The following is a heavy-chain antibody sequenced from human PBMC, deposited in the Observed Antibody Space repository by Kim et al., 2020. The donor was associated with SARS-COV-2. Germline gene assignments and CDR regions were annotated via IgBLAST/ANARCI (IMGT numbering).Heavy chain of an antibody. CDR1: GFTVSSNY. J-gene: IGHJ6*02. V-gene: IGHV3-66*01. CDR3: ARDSTSITMVRGVIIPPYYYYGMDV. Sequence: GGSLRLSCAASGFTVSSNYMSWVRQAPGKGLEWVSVIYSGGSTYYADSVKGRFTISRDNSKNTRYLQMNSLRAEDTAVYYCARDSTSITMVRGVIIPPYYYYGMDVWGQGTTVTVSS. D-gene: IGHD3-10*01. CDR2: IYSGGST.